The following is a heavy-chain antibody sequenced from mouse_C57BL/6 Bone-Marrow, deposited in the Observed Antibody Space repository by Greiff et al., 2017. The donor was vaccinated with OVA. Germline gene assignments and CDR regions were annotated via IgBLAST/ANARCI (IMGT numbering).Heavy chain of an antibody. CDR2: IDPANDNT. V-gene: IGHV14-3*01. CDR1: GFNIKNTY. D-gene: IGHD1-1*01. Sequence: EVQLQESVAELVRPGASVKLSCTASGFNIKNTYMHWVKQRPEQGLEWIGRIDPANDNTKYAPKFQGKATMTADTSSNTAYLQLSSLSSEDTAVYGCAIGNFGSSFYAMDYWGQGTSVTVSS. CDR3: AIGNFGSSFYAMDY. J-gene: IGHJ4*01.